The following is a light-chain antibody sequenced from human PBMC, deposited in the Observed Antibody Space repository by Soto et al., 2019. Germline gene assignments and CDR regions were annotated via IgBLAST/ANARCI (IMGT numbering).Light chain of an antibody. CDR3: PQYNNWPYS. J-gene: IGKJ2*01. Sequence: EIVMTQSPATLAVSPGERAALSCRASQSVSSNFAWYQQKPGQAPRLLIYGASSRATGTPARFSGSGSGTEFTLTISSLQSEDFAVDDCPQYNNWPYSFGLGTKLEMK. V-gene: IGKV3-15*01. CDR1: QSVSSN. CDR2: GAS.